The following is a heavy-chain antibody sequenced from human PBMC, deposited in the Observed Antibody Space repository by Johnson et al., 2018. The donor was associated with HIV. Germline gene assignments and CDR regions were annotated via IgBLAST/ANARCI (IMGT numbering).Heavy chain of an antibody. CDR2: ISYDGSDE. V-gene: IGHV3-30*04. CDR1: GFTFSNYA. D-gene: IGHD2-15*01. CDR3: AKWGLAPRGGSAFDI. J-gene: IGHJ3*02. Sequence: QVQLVESGGGVVQPGRSLRLSCAASGFTFSNYAMHWVRQAPGRGLEWVAVISYDGSDEYYADSVRGRFTISRDNSKNTLYLQMSSLRAEDTAVYYCAKWGLAPRGGSAFDIWGQGTMVTVSS.